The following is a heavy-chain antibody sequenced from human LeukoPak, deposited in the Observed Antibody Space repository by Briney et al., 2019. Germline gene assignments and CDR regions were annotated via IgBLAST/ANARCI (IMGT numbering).Heavy chain of an antibody. CDR3: ARLGVITWGLGAFDI. D-gene: IGHD3-10*01. CDR1: GESFINYY. V-gene: IGHV4-39*01. J-gene: IGHJ3*02. CDR2: IYYSGST. Sequence: SETLSLTCAVYGESFINYYWGWIRQPPGKGLEWIGSIYYSGSTYYNPSLKSRVTISVDTSKNQFSLKLSSVTAADTAVYYCARLGVITWGLGAFDIWGQGTMVTVSS.